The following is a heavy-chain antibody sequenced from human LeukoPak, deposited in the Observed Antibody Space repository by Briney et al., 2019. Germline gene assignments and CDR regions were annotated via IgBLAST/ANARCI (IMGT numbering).Heavy chain of an antibody. CDR1: GGSISSYY. Sequence: SETLSLTCTVSGGSISSYYWSWIRQPPGKGLEWIGYIYYSGSTNYNPSLKSRVTISVDTSKNQFSLKLSSVTAADTAVYYCARDQGGYNYYWGQGTLVTVSS. D-gene: IGHD5-18*01. CDR3: ARDQGGYNYY. J-gene: IGHJ4*02. CDR2: IYYSGST. V-gene: IGHV4-59*01.